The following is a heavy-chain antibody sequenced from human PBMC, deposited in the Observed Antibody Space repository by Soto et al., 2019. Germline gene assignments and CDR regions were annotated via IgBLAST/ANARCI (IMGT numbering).Heavy chain of an antibody. D-gene: IGHD3-9*01. CDR3: TIDPSTGHGDH. CDR2: ISRNAANR. J-gene: IGHJ4*02. V-gene: IGHV3-23*01. CDR1: AFVFHDYA. Sequence: GGSLRLSCRASAFVFHDYAMSWVRQTPNKGLEWVSTISRNAANRHYADSAKGRFSISRDNSKSTLYLEMNSLRDEDTAMYYCTIDPSTGHGDHWGQGTLVTVSS.